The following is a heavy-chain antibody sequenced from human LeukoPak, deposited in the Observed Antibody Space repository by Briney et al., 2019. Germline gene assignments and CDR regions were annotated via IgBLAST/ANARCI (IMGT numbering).Heavy chain of an antibody. V-gene: IGHV4-61*10. J-gene: IGHJ5*02. CDR2: IYYSGST. CDR1: GGSISSGGYY. D-gene: IGHD2-15*01. Sequence: SETLSLTCTVSGGSISSGGYYWSWIRQPAGKGLEWIGYIYYSGSTNYNPSLKSRVTISVDTSKNQFSLKLSSVTAADTAVYYCARGGNCSGGSCYSDRGWFDPWGQGILVTVSS. CDR3: ARGGNCSGGSCYSDRGWFDP.